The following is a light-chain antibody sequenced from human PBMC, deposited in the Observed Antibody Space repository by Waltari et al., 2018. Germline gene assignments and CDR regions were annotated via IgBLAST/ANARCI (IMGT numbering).Light chain of an antibody. V-gene: IGLV2-14*03. J-gene: IGLJ2*01. CDR3: SSYTSSSVVV. Sequence: QSALTQPASVSGSPGQSLTISCTGPTRHVAGYNSVSWHQQHPCKAPKLMIYDSSSRPSGVSNRFSGSKSGNTASLTISGLQAEDEADYYCSSYTSSSVVVFGGGTKLTVL. CDR1: TRHVAGYNS. CDR2: DSS.